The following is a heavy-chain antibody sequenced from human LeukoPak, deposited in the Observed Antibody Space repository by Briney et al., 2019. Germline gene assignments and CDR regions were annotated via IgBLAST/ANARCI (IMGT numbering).Heavy chain of an antibody. CDR3: ARSLQLAYFDY. CDR1: GGTFSSYA. V-gene: IGHV1-69*13. J-gene: IGHJ4*02. Sequence: GASVKVSCKASGGTFSSYAISWVRQAPGQGLEWMGGIILIFGTANYAQKFQGRVTITADESTSTAYMELSSLRSEDTAVYYCARSLQLAYFDYWGQGTLVTVSS. CDR2: IILIFGTA. D-gene: IGHD6-13*01.